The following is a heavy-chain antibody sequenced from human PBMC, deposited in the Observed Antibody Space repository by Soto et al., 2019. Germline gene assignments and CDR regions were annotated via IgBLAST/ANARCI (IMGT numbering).Heavy chain of an antibody. CDR3: ARAEGEQWLVLFNY. V-gene: IGHV4-30-4*01. CDR1: GGSIISGDYY. J-gene: IGHJ4*02. Sequence: SETLSLTCTVSGGSIISGDYYWSWIRQPPGKGLEWIRYIYYSGTTYYNPSLKSRVTISLDTSKNQFSLKLNSVTAADTAVYYCARAEGEQWLVLFNYWGQGTLVTVSS. D-gene: IGHD6-19*01. CDR2: IYYSGTT.